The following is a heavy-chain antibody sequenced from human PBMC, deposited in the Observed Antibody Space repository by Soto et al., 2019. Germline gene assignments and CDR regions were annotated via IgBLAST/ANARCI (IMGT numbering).Heavy chain of an antibody. CDR3: AKDLTGTTVGAFDI. D-gene: IGHD1-7*01. J-gene: IGHJ3*02. V-gene: IGHV3-30*18. CDR2: ISYDGSNK. Sequence: GGSLRLSCAASGFTFISYGMHWVRQAPGKGLEWVAVISYDGSNKYYADSVKGRFTISRDNSKNTLYLQMNSLRAEDTAVYYCAKDLTGTTVGAFDIWGQGTMVTVSS. CDR1: GFTFISYG.